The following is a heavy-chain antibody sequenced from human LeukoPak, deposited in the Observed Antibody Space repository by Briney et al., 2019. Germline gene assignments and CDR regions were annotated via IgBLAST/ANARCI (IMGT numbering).Heavy chain of an antibody. Sequence: GGSLRLSCAASGFSVSTNYMSWVRQAPGKGLEWVSVIYSGGSTYYADSVKGRFTISRDNSKNTLYLQMNSLRAEDTAVYYCARDYYDSSGYYFDYWGQGTLVTVSS. CDR2: IYSGGST. CDR1: GFSVSTNY. CDR3: ARDYYDSSGYYFDY. D-gene: IGHD3-22*01. J-gene: IGHJ4*02. V-gene: IGHV3-53*01.